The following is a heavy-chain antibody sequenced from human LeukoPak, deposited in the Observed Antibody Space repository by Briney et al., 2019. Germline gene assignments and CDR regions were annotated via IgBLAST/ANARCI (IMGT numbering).Heavy chain of an antibody. CDR2: INSRGSDK. V-gene: IGHV3-21*01. D-gene: IGHD2-8*01. Sequence: PGGSLRLSCAASGFTFSNAWMSWVRQAPGKGPEWVSSINSRGSDKYYADSVEGRFTISRDNAKNSLFLQMNSLRAEDTAVYYCVREGSIVPHQDLDYWGQGTLVTVSS. CDR1: GFTFSNAW. J-gene: IGHJ4*02. CDR3: VREGSIVPHQDLDY.